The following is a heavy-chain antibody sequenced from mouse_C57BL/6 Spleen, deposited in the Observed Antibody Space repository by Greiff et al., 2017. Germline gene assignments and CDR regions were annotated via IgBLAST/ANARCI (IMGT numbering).Heavy chain of an antibody. V-gene: IGHV7-3*01. J-gene: IGHJ4*01. CDR3: ARSPFRAMDY. CDR2: ISNKANGYTT. Sequence: EVKVIEPGGGLVQPGGSLSLSCAASGFTFTDYYMSWVRQPPGQALEWLGFISNKANGYTTEYSASVKGRFTISRDNSQSILYLQMNALRAEDSATYYCARSPFRAMDYWGQGTSVTVSS. CDR1: GFTFTDYY.